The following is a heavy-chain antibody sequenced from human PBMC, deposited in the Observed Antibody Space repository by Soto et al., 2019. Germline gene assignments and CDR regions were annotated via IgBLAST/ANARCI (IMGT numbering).Heavy chain of an antibody. CDR3: ATAEVDY. Sequence: GGSLRLSCAASGFTFSSYSMNWVRQAPGKGLEWVSSISSSSTTNYADSVKGRFTVSRDNARNTLHLQMNSLRAEDTAVYYCATAEVDYWGPGTLVTVSS. J-gene: IGHJ4*02. V-gene: IGHV3-21*01. CDR2: ISSSSTT. CDR1: GFTFSSYS.